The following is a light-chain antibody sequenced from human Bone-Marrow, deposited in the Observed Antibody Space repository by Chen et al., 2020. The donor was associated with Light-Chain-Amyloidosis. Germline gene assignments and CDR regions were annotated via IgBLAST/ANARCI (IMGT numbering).Light chain of an antibody. V-gene: IGLV3-25*03. Sequence: SYELTQPPSVSVSPGQTARLTCSGDDLPTKYAYWYQQKPGQAPVLVIHRDTERPSGISERFSGSSSGTTATLTSSGGKAEDEADYHCQSADSSGTDEVIFGGGTKLTVL. J-gene: IGLJ2*01. CDR3: QSADSSGTDEVI. CDR1: DLPTKY. CDR2: RDT.